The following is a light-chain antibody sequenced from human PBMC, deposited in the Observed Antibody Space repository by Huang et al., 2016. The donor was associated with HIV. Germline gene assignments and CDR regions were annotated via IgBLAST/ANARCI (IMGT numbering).Light chain of an antibody. Sequence: DVVLTQSPLSLPVTLGQPASISCRSSQSLVHSDGNTYLNGFHQRPGQPPRRLFDKVFSRDAGVPDRFSAGGSGTYFTLKISRVEAEDVGIYYCMQGTHWPPVTFGGGTKVEIK. CDR1: QSLVHSDGNTY. V-gene: IGKV2-30*02. J-gene: IGKJ4*01. CDR2: KVF. CDR3: MQGTHWPPVT.